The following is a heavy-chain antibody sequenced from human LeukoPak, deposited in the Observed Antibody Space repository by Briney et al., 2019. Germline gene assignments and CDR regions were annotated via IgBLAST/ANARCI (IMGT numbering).Heavy chain of an antibody. CDR2: IYYSGNT. D-gene: IGHD3-22*01. CDR1: GGSISSSSYY. Sequence: SETLSLTCTVSGGSISSSSYYWGGVRQPPGKGLEWIGSIYYSGNTYYNPSLKSRVTISVDTSKNQFSLKLSSVTAADTAVYYCAGDYFDSSGHYYVDYWGQGTLVTVSS. V-gene: IGHV4-39*07. CDR3: AGDYFDSSGHYYVDY. J-gene: IGHJ4*02.